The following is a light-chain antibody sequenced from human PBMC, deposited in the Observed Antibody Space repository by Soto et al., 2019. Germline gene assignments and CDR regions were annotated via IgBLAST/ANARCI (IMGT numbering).Light chain of an antibody. Sequence: DIQLTQSPSFLSASVGDRVTITCRARQGIRSYLAWYQQKPGKAPKLLIYAASTLQSGVPSRFSGSGSATEFTLTISSLQPEDFATYYGQQLNSYLLFGGGTKVEIK. CDR1: QGIRSY. CDR2: AAS. V-gene: IGKV1-9*01. J-gene: IGKJ4*01. CDR3: QQLNSYLL.